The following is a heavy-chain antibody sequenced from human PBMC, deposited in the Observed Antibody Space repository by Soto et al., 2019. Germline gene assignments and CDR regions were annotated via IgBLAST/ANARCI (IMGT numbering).Heavy chain of an antibody. V-gene: IGHV1-69*13. CDR2: IIPISGTT. CDR3: ARVRRFNGLCHTADYGMDV. Sequence: GASVKVSCKASGDVFRSYGINWVRQAPGQGLEWMGGIIPISGTTNYAQKFQGRVAITADESTDTVYMELSRLRSEDTAVYFCARVRRFNGLCHTADYGMDVWGQGTTVTVSS. D-gene: IGHD2-8*01. CDR1: GDVFRSYG. J-gene: IGHJ6*02.